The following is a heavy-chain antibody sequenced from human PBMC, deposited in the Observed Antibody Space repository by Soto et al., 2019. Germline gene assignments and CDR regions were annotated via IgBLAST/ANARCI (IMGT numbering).Heavy chain of an antibody. V-gene: IGHV3-23*01. CDR1: GFMFSNYA. CDR2: IRAHGPET. Sequence: GGSLRLSCAVSGFMFSNYAMTWVRQAPGKGLQWVSTIRAHGPETYFADFVKGRFTISRDNSKNTLYLQMNSLGVEDTAVYYCATIPRWLAHTFDSWGQGTLVTVSS. D-gene: IGHD5-12*01. J-gene: IGHJ4*02. CDR3: ATIPRWLAHTFDS.